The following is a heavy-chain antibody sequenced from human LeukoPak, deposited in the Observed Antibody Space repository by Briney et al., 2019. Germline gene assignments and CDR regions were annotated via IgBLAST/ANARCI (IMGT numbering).Heavy chain of an antibody. V-gene: IGHV3-15*01. CDR1: GFTFSSYN. J-gene: IGHJ4*02. CDR2: IKAKAHGGTI. CDR3: TTDGVGVEGATYDN. D-gene: IGHD1-26*01. Sequence: AGGSLRLSCVASGFTFSSYNMNWVRQAPGKGLEWVGRIKAKAHGGTIEYAAPVKGRFTISRDDSKNTLYLQMNSLKTEDTAVYYCTTDGVGVEGATYDNWGQGTLVSVSS.